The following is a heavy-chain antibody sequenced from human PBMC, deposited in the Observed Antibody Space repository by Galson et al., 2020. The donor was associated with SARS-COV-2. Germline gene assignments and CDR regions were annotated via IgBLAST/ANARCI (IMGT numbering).Heavy chain of an antibody. D-gene: IGHD3-3*01. Sequence: SGPTLVKPTQTLTLTCTFSGFSLSTSGMCVSWIRQPPGKALEWLALIDWDNDKYYSTSLKTRLTISKDTSKNQVVLTMTNMDPVDTATYYCARTDFWSGYWSVGGMDVWGQGTTVTVSS. V-gene: IGHV2-70*01. CDR3: ARTDFWSGYWSVGGMDV. CDR2: IDWDNDK. CDR1: GFSLSTSGMC. J-gene: IGHJ6*02.